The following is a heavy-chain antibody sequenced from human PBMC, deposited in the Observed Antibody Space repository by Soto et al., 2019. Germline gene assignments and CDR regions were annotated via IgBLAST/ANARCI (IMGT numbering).Heavy chain of an antibody. CDR3: ARERQVGPYYYYAMDV. CDR2: MYNTGSA. CDR1: GGSISNYY. V-gene: IGHV4-4*07. J-gene: IGHJ6*02. Sequence: QVQLQESGSGLVKPSETLSLTCTVSGGSISNYYWNWVRQPAGKELDWIGRMYNTGSASYNPSLRSRVSMSIDMSRNQFSLKLTSVTAADTALYYCARERQVGPYYYYAMDVWGQGTTVTVSS.